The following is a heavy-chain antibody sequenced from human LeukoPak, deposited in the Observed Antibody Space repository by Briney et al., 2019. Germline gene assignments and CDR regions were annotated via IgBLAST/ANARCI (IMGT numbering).Heavy chain of an antibody. CDR3: ARGLLRFLASTLATPDY. D-gene: IGHD3-3*01. Sequence: GGSLRLSCAASGFTFSNYSMNWVRQAPGKGLEWVSSISSSSSYIYYADSVKGRFTTSRDNAKNSLYLQMNSLRAEDTAVYYCARGLLRFLASTLATPDYWGQGTLVTVSS. CDR1: GFTFSNYS. J-gene: IGHJ4*02. V-gene: IGHV3-21*01. CDR2: ISSSSSYI.